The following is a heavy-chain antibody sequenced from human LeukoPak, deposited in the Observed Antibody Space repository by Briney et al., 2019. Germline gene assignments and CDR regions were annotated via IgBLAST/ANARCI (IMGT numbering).Heavy chain of an antibody. CDR1: GFTFSSYG. CDR2: ISYDGSNK. V-gene: IGHV3-30*03. J-gene: IGHJ4*02. D-gene: IGHD6-13*01. CDR3: ATSPLLTESSSWFHFDY. Sequence: GGSLRLSCAASGFTFSSYGMHWVRQAPGKGLEWVAVISYDGSNKYYADSVKGRFTISRDKSKNTVYLQMDSLRAEDTAVYYCATSPLLTESSSWFHFDYWGQGTLVTVSS.